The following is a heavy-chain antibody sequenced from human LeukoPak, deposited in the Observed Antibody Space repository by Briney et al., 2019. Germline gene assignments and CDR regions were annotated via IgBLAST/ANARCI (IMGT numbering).Heavy chain of an antibody. CDR2: IYTSGRT. V-gene: IGHV4-4*07. CDR1: GGSISSYY. D-gene: IGHD1-7*01. J-gene: IGHJ5*02. Sequence: SETLSLTCTVSGGSISSYYWSWIRQPAGKGLEWIGRIYTSGRTIYNPSLKSRVTMSIDTSKNQFSLKLNSVTAADTAVYYCARDLGSVTGTTNRFDPWGQGTLVTVSS. CDR3: ARDLGSVTGTTNRFDP.